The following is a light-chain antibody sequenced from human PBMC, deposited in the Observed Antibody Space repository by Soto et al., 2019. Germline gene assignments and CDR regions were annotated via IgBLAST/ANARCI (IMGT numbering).Light chain of an antibody. CDR2: DTS. V-gene: IGKV3-15*01. Sequence: EIVMTQSPATLSVSPGERATLSCRASQSVSNKLAWYQHKPGRAPRVLIYDTSTRAAGIPARFSGSGSGTDFTLTISSLQSEDFAVYYCQQYNTWRSITFGQGTRLESK. CDR1: QSVSNK. J-gene: IGKJ5*01. CDR3: QQYNTWRSIT.